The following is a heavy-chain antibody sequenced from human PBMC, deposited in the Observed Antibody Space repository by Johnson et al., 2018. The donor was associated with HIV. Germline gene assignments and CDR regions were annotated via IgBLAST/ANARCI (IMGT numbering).Heavy chain of an antibody. J-gene: IGHJ3*02. CDR2: ISWNSGSI. CDR1: GFSFDDYA. CDR3: ARLPSGYSRDGFNI. Sequence: VQLVESGGGLVQPGRSLRLSCAASGFSFDDYAMHWVRQPPGKGLEWVSGISWNSGSIGYADSVQGRFTISRDNAKNTLYLQMNSLRAEDTALYYCARLPSGYSRDGFNIWGQGTMVTVSS. V-gene: IGHV3-9*01. D-gene: IGHD5-18*01.